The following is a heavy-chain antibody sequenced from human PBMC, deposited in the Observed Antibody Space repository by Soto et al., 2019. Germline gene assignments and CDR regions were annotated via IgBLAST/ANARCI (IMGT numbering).Heavy chain of an antibody. CDR1: GGTFSSYS. CDR2: FIPIFGTA. D-gene: IGHD2-2*01. Sequence: QVQLVQSGAEVKKPGSSVKVSCKASGGTFSSYSISWVRQAPGQGLEWMGGFIPIFGTANYAQKFQGRVTITADESTSTAYMELSSLRSEDTAVYYCAREHCSGTGCYARPDYWGQGTLVTVSS. V-gene: IGHV1-69*01. J-gene: IGHJ4*02. CDR3: AREHCSGTGCYARPDY.